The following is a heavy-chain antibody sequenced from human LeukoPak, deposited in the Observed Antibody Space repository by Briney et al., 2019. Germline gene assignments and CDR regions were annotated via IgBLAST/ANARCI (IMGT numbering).Heavy chain of an antibody. CDR2: INPNSGGT. CDR1: GYTFTGYY. J-gene: IGHJ3*02. Sequence: GASVKLCFTASGYTFTGYYMHLVRQAPGQGLEWMGWINPNSGGTNYAQRFQGRVTMTRDTAIGTAYMELSRLRSDDTAVYYCARDVTYYYDTSGYRDAFDIWGQGTMVTVSS. D-gene: IGHD3-22*01. CDR3: ARDVTYYYDTSGYRDAFDI. V-gene: IGHV1-2*02.